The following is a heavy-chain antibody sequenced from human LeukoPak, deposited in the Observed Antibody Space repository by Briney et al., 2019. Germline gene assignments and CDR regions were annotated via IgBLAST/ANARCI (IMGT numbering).Heavy chain of an antibody. CDR3: AKGHGAADG. CDR2: IRYDESNK. CDR1: GFTFSSYG. V-gene: IGHV3-30*02. Sequence: GGSLRLSCAASGFTFSSYGMHWVRQAPGKGLEWVAFIRYDESNKYHADSVKGRFTISRDNSKNTLYLQMNSLRAEDTAVYYCAKGHGAADGWGHGTLVTVSS. J-gene: IGHJ4*01. D-gene: IGHD6-13*01.